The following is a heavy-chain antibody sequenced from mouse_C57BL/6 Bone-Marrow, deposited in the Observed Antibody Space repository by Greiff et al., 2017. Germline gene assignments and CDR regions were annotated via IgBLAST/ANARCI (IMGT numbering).Heavy chain of an antibody. V-gene: IGHV1-55*01. CDR2: IYPGSGST. D-gene: IGHD2-5*01. J-gene: IGHJ1*03. CDR3: ASPYYSNYWYFDV. Sequence: VQLQQSGAEFVKPGASVKMSCKASGYTFTSYWITWVKQRPGQGLEWIGDIYPGSGSTNYNEKFKSKATLTVDTSSSTAYMQLSILTSEDSAVYYCASPYYSNYWYFDVWGTGTTVTVSS. CDR1: GYTFTSYW.